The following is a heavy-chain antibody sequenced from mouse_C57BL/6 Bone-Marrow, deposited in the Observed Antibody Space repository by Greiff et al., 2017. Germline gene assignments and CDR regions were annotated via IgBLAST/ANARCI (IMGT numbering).Heavy chain of an antibody. V-gene: IGHV5-17*01. CDR1: GFTFSDYG. CDR3: ARPRFYGNAWFAY. Sequence: VQLKESGGGLVKPGGSLKLSCAASGFTFSDYGMHWVRQAPEKGLEWVAYISSGSSTIYYADTVKGRFTISRDNAKHTLFLQMTSLRSEDTAMYYCARPRFYGNAWFAYWGQGTLVTVSA. CDR2: ISSGSSTI. J-gene: IGHJ3*01. D-gene: IGHD2-1*01.